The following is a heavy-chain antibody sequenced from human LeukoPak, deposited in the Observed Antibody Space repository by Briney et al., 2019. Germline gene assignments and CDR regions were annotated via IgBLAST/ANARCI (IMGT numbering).Heavy chain of an antibody. CDR2: INSNSGGT. CDR1: GYTFTDYY. D-gene: IGHD5-18*01. J-gene: IGHJ4*02. CDR3: AKISAMASFDY. Sequence: ASVKVSCKASGYTFTDYYIDWVRQAPGQGLEWMAWINSNSGGTNYAQKFQGRVTLTRDTSISTAYMELSRLRFDDTAVYYCAKISAMASFDYWGQGTLVTVSS. V-gene: IGHV1-2*02.